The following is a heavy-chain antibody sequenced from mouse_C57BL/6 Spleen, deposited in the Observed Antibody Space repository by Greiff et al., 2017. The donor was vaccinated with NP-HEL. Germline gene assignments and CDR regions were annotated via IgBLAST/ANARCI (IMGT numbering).Heavy chain of an antibody. Sequence: DVKLVESGGGLVKPGGSLKLSCAASGFTFSDYGMHWVRQAPEKGLEWVAYISSGSSTIYYADTVKGRFTISRDNAKNTLFLQMTSLRSEDTAMYYCARPRWDYFDYWGQGTTLTVSS. CDR1: GFTFSDYG. D-gene: IGHD2-3*01. V-gene: IGHV5-17*01. CDR2: ISSGSSTI. J-gene: IGHJ2*01. CDR3: ARPRWDYFDY.